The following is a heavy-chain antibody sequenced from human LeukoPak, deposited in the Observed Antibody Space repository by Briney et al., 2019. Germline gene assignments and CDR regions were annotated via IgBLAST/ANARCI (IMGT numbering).Heavy chain of an antibody. CDR3: VHYLVTGDRGFDD. Sequence: SGPTLVNPTQTLTLTCTFSGFSLTTSDVGVGWFRQPPGKALEWLSLIYWSDDKHYTPSLKSRLSVAKDTSKNQVVLTMTNMDPMDTATYYCVHYLVTGDRGFDDWGQGILVTVSS. CDR1: GFSLTTSDVG. CDR2: IYWSDDK. J-gene: IGHJ4*02. D-gene: IGHD2-21*02. V-gene: IGHV2-5*01.